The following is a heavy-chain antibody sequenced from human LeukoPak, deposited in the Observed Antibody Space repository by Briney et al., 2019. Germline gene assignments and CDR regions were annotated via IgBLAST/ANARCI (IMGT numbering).Heavy chain of an antibody. CDR2: IYYNGDT. D-gene: IGHD4-17*01. Sequence: SETLSLTCSVSGDSITGYSWSWIRQTPGKGLEWIGYIYYNGDTHYNPSLNSRLSMSVDTPKKQFSLNLRSVTAADTAVYYCARVEYGDVSGVEYYFDYWGQGTLVTVSS. CDR1: GDSITGYS. CDR3: ARVEYGDVSGVEYYFDY. J-gene: IGHJ4*02. V-gene: IGHV4-59*01.